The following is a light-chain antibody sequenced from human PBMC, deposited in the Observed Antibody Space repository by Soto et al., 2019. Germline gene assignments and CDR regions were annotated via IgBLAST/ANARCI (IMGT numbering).Light chain of an antibody. J-gene: IGLJ2*01. CDR3: CSYAGSVV. CDR2: EGS. CDR1: SSDVGSYNL. V-gene: IGLV2-23*01. Sequence: QSALTQPASASGSPGQSITISCTGTSSDVGSYNLVAWYQQHPGKAPKLMIYEGSKRPSGVSKRFSGSKSGNTASLTISGLQAEDEADYYCCSYAGSVVFGGGTKLTVL.